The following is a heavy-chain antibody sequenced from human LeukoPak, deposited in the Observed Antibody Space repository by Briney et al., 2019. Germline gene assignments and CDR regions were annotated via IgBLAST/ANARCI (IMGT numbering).Heavy chain of an antibody. V-gene: IGHV4-39*01. CDR3: ARHVHSITIFGVVIKSWFDP. CDR1: GGSISSSSYY. D-gene: IGHD3-3*01. Sequence: SETLSLTCTVSGGSISSSSYYWGWIRQPPGQGLEWIGSIYYSGSTYYNPSLKSRVTISVDTSKNQFSLKLSSVTAADTAVYYCARHVHSITIFGVVIKSWFDPWGQGTLVTVSS. CDR2: IYYSGST. J-gene: IGHJ5*02.